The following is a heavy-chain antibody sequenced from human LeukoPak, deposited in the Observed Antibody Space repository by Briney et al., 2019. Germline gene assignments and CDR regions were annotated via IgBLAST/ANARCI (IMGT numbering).Heavy chain of an antibody. CDR3: ARDRGYDFWSGYFRFDY. V-gene: IGHV3-48*01. Sequence: GGSLRLSCAASGFTFSSYSMNWVRQAPGKGLEWVSYISSSSSTIYYAESVKGRFTISRDNAKNSLYLQMNSLRAEETAVYYCARDRGYDFWSGYFRFDYWGQGTLVTVSS. CDR1: GFTFSSYS. J-gene: IGHJ4*02. CDR2: ISSSSSTI. D-gene: IGHD3-3*01.